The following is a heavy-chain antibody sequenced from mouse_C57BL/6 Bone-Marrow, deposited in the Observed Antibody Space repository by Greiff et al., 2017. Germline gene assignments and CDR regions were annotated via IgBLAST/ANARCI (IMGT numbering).Heavy chain of an antibody. CDR1: GFSLTSYG. CDR2: IWSGGST. CDR3: ARKTTVAYAMDY. D-gene: IGHD1-1*01. V-gene: IGHV2-2*01. Sequence: VKVVESGPGLVQPSQSLSITCTVSGFSLTSYGVHWVRQSPGKGLEWLGVIWSGGSTDYNAAFISRLSISKDNSKSQVFFKMNSLQADDTAIYYCARKTTVAYAMDYWGQGTSGTVSS. J-gene: IGHJ4*01.